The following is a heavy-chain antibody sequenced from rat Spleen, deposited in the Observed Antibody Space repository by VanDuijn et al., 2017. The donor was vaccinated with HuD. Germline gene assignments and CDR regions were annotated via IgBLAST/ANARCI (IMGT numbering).Heavy chain of an antibody. CDR3: ATTPGRPFAY. CDR2: ISYDGSST. J-gene: IGHJ3*01. CDR1: GFTFSDYA. V-gene: IGHV5-17*01. D-gene: IGHD5-1*01. Sequence: EVQLVESGGGLVQPGRSLKLSCAASGFTFSDYAMAWVRQSPKKGLEWVATISYDGSSTYYRDSVRGRFTISRDNAKSALYLQMDSLRSEDTATYYCATTPGRPFAYWGQGTLVTVSS.